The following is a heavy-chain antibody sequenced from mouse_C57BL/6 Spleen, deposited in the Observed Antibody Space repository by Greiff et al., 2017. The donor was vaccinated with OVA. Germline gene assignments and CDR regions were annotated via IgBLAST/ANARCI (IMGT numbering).Heavy chain of an antibody. CDR2: IDPENGDT. V-gene: IGHV14-4*01. CDR1: GFNIKDDY. CDR3: TTEGYDNY. D-gene: IGHD2-2*01. Sequence: VQLQQSGAELVRPGASVKLSCTASGFNIKDDYMHWVKQRPEQGLEWIGWIDPENGDTEYASKFQGKATITADTSSNTAYLQLSSLTSEDTAVYYCTTEGYDNYWGQGTTLTVSS. J-gene: IGHJ2*01.